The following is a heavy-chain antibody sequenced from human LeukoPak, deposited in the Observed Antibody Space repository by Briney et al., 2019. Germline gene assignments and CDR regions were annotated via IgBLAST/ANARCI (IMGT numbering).Heavy chain of an antibody. Sequence: ASVKVSCKASGYTFTGYYMHWVRQAPGQGLEWMGWINPNSGGTNYAQKFQGRVTMTRDTSISTAYMELSRLRSDDTAVYYCARARYSSSYTGMDVWGQGTTVIVSS. CDR2: INPNSGGT. CDR1: GYTFTGYY. V-gene: IGHV1-2*02. CDR3: ARARYSSSYTGMDV. D-gene: IGHD6-13*01. J-gene: IGHJ6*02.